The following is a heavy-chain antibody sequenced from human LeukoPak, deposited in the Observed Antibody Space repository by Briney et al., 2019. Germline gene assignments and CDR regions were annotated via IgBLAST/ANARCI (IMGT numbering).Heavy chain of an antibody. CDR1: GFTFSSYG. D-gene: IGHD1-26*01. CDR3: ARDVGLRGGYYYYYMDV. CDR2: ISSSSSYI. J-gene: IGHJ6*03. Sequence: GGSLRLSCAASGFTFSSYGMSWVRQAPGKGLEWVSSISSSSSYIYYADSVKGRFTISRDNAKNSLYLQMNSLRAEDTAVYYCARDVGLRGGYYYYYMDVWGKGTTVTVSS. V-gene: IGHV3-21*01.